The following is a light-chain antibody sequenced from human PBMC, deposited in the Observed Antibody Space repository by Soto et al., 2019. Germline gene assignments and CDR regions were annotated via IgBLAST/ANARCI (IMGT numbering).Light chain of an antibody. V-gene: IGKV1-8*01. CDR1: QGISSY. J-gene: IGKJ5*01. CDR3: QQYNNWPIT. CDR2: AAS. Sequence: AIQRTQSPSSLSASTRDIVTITCRASQGISSYLACYQQKPGKAPKLLIYAASTLQSGVPSRFSGRGSGTDFTLTISSLQSEDFEIYYCQQYNNWPITFGQGTRLEIK.